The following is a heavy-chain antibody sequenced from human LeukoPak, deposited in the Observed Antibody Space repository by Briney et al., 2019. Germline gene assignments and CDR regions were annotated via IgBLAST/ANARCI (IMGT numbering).Heavy chain of an antibody. CDR2: IIPIFGTA. V-gene: IGHV1-69*13. J-gene: IGHJ3*01. D-gene: IGHD3-22*01. CDR3: ARDRDYYDSSGCYELAP. CDR1: GYTFTSYG. Sequence: SVKVSCKASGYTFTSYGISWVRQAPGQGLEWMGGIIPIFGTANYAQKFQGRVTITADESTSTAYMELSSLRSEDTAVYYCARDRDYYDSSGCYELAPWGQGTMVTVSS.